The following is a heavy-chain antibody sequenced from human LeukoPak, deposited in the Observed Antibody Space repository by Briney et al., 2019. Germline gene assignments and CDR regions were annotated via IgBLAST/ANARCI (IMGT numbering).Heavy chain of an antibody. CDR1: GFTFDDYA. CDR3: AKDQAEAAAGNYYYYYMDV. D-gene: IGHD6-13*01. V-gene: IGHV3-43D*03. CDR2: ISWDGGST. Sequence: PGGSLRLSCAASGFTFDDYAMHWVRQAPGKGLEWVSLISWDGGSTYYADSVKGRFPISRDNSKNSLYLQMNSLRAEDTALYYCAKDQAEAAAGNYYYYYMDVWGKGTTVTVSS. J-gene: IGHJ6*03.